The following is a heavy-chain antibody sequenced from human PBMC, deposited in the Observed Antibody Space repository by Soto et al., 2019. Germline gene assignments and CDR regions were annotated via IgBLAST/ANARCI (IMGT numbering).Heavy chain of an antibody. CDR2: IYPGDSDT. V-gene: IGHV5-51*01. Sequence: GESLKISCKGSGYSFTSYWIGWVRQMPGKGLEWMGIIYPGDSDTRYRPSFQGQVTISADKSISTAYLQWSSLKASDTAMYYCARHKGRYYYYYGMDVWGQGTTVTVSS. CDR1: GYSFTSYW. J-gene: IGHJ6*02. CDR3: ARHKGRYYYYYGMDV.